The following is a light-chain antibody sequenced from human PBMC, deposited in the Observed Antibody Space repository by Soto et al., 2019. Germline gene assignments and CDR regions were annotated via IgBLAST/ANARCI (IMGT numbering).Light chain of an antibody. CDR2: GTS. CDR1: QSISSRS. CDR3: HQYGNSPFT. V-gene: IGKV3-20*01. Sequence: IVLTQSPGTLSLSPGERATLSCRASQSISSRSLAWYQQKPGQAPRLVIFGTSSRAIGIPDRFSASGSAKDFTLTISRLEPEDFAVYYCHQYGNSPFTFGRGTKVE. J-gene: IGKJ4*01.